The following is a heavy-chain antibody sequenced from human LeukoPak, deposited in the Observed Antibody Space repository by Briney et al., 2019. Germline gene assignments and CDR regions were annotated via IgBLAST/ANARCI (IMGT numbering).Heavy chain of an antibody. CDR1: GFTFSSYW. CDR3: ASGAVTTLGY. Sequence: GGSLRLSCAASGFTFSSYWMSWVRQAPGKGLEWVSSISSSSSYIYYADSVKGRFTISRDNAKNSLYLQMNSLRAEDTAVYYCASGAVTTLGYWGQGTLVTVSS. J-gene: IGHJ4*02. CDR2: ISSSSSYI. V-gene: IGHV3-21*01. D-gene: IGHD4-17*01.